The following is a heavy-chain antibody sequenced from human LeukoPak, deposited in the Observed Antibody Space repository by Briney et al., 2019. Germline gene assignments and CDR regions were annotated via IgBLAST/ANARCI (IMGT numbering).Heavy chain of an antibody. CDR2: INTNTGNP. V-gene: IGHV7-4-1*02. J-gene: IGHJ3*02. CDR3: AREPDIAAAVVNAFDI. CDR1: GYTFTSYA. Sequence: ASVKVSCKASGYTFTSYAMNWVRQAPGQGLEWMGWINTNTGNPTYAQGFTGRFVFSLDTSVSTAYLQISSLKAEDTAVYYCAREPDIAAAVVNAFDIWGQGTMVTVSS. D-gene: IGHD6-13*01.